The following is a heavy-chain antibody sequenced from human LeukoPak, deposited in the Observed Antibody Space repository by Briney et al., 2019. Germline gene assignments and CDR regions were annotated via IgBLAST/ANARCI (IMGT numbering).Heavy chain of an antibody. J-gene: IGHJ4*02. V-gene: IGHV3-48*01. CDR3: ARDLGFMTSDY. D-gene: IGHD4-11*01. CDR1: GFTFSSYA. CDR2: ISSSSSTI. Sequence: PGGSLRLSCAASGFTFSSYAMSWVRQAPGKGLEWVSYISSSSSTIYYADSVKGRLTISRDNAKNSLYLQMNSLRAEDTAVYYCARDLGFMTSDYWGQGTLVTVSS.